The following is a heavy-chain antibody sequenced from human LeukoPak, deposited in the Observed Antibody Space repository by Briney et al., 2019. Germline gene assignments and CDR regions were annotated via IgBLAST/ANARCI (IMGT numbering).Heavy chain of an antibody. CDR2: IYYSGST. CDR3: ARVQSYYGLGSYYAFDI. CDR1: GGSISSSSYY. V-gene: IGHV4-39*07. J-gene: IGHJ3*02. D-gene: IGHD3-10*01. Sequence: SETLSLTCTVSGGSISSSSYYWGWIRQPPGKGLEWIGSIYYSGSTYYNPSLKSRVTISVDTSKNQFSLKLSSVTAADTAVYYCARVQSYYGLGSYYAFDIWGQGTMVTVSS.